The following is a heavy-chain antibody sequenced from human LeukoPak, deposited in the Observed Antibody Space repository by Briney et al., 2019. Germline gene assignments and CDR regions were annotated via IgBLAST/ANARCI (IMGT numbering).Heavy chain of an antibody. CDR3: ATGRGCSYGFDY. V-gene: IGHV1-2*02. Sequence: ASVTVSCKASGYTFTGYYMHWVRQAPGQGLEWIVGIYPNIGGTNYAQKFQGGVTVTRETYIGTAYMQLSRLRSDDTAVYYCATGRGCSYGFDYGGQGSLATVSS. D-gene: IGHD5-18*01. J-gene: IGHJ4*01. CDR2: IYPNIGGT. CDR1: GYTFTGYY.